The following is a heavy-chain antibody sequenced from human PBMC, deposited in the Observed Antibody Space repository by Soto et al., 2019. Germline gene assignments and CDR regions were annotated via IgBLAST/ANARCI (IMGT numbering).Heavy chain of an antibody. CDR1: GYTVTSYS. J-gene: IGHJ4*02. D-gene: IGHD6-19*01. CDR3: ARRHSSGWSLEY. V-gene: IGHV1-18*01. CDR2: ISAYNGNT. Sequence: ASGKVSSKASGYTVTSYSISSVRQAPGQGLEWMGWISAYNGNTNYAQKLQGRVTMTPDTSTSTAYMELRSLRSADPAVYSCARRHSSGWSLEYWGQGTLVTVSS.